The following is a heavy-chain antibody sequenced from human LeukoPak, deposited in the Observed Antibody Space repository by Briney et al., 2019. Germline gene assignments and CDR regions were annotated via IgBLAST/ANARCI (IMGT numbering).Heavy chain of an antibody. CDR3: ARASQDYYYYMDF. CDR1: GYSISSGYY. CDR2: IYHSGST. Sequence: SETLSLTCAVSGYSISSGYYWGWIRQPPGKGLERIGSIYHSGSTYYNPSLKSRVTISVDTSKNQFSLKLSSVTAADTAVYYCARASQDYYYYMDFWGKGTTVTVSS. J-gene: IGHJ6*03. V-gene: IGHV4-38-2*01.